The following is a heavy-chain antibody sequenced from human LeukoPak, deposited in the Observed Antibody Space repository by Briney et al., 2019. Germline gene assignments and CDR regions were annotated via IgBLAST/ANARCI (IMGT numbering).Heavy chain of an antibody. D-gene: IGHD6-19*01. CDR3: ARDDAGYSSGWYWVY. CDR2: ISSSGSII. J-gene: IGHJ4*02. V-gene: IGHV3-48*03. Sequence: GGSLRLSCAASGFTFSGYEMNSVREAPGKGQEWVSYISSSGSIIYYAESVKGRFTISRDNAKNSLYLQMNSLRAEDTAVYYCARDDAGYSSGWYWVYWGQGTLVTVSS. CDR1: GFTFSGYE.